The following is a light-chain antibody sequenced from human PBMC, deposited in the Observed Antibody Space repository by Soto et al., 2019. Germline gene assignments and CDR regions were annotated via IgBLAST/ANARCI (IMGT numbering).Light chain of an antibody. CDR2: SAS. V-gene: IGKV1-39*01. CDR1: QTISYY. J-gene: IGKJ4*01. Sequence: DIQMTQSPSSLSASVGDRVTIACRASQTISYYVNWYQQKPGKAPMLLIYSASSLQSGVPSRFSGSGSGTDLTLTISSLQSEDCAIYYCQQYHTWPITFGGGNKVDIK. CDR3: QQYHTWPIT.